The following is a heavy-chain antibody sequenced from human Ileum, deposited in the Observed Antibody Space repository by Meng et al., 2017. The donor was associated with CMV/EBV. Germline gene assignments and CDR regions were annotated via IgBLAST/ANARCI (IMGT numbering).Heavy chain of an antibody. Sequence: GESLKISCAASGFTFSGHWMHWVRQAPGKGLVWVSRIDIGGSPTSYADSVEARFTISRDNAKNTLYLQMNSLRAEDTAVYYCARAVYNPYGLFDLWGQGTLVTVSS. CDR2: IDIGGSPT. D-gene: IGHD1-1*01. J-gene: IGHJ4*02. CDR3: ARAVYNPYGLFDL. CDR1: GFTFSGHW. V-gene: IGHV3-74*01.